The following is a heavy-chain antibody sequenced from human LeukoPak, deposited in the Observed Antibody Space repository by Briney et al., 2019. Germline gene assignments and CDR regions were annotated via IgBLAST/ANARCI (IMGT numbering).Heavy chain of an antibody. D-gene: IGHD3-9*01. J-gene: IGHJ1*01. CDR1: GGSISSRSHY. V-gene: IGHV4-39*01. CDR3: TRGSYDVLTGYSTLGEY. Sequence: SETLSLTCTVSGGSISSRSHYWGWIRQPPGKGLEWIGSIYYSGSTYYNPSLKSRVTISVDTSKNQFSLKLSSVTAADTALYYCTRGSYDVLTGYSTLGEYWGQGTLVTVSS. CDR2: IYYSGST.